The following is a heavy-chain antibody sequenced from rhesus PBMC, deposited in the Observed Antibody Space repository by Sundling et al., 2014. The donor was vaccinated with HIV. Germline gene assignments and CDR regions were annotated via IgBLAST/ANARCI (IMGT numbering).Heavy chain of an antibody. Sequence: QVQLQESGPGLVKPSETLSLTCGVSGGFINTNYWAWVRQPPGQGLEWIGRISGSSGSTDYNPSLKSRVTISKDTSKNQFSLNLSSVTAADTAVYYCARGYGVVLTAPRFSYYALDSWGQGVVVTVSS. CDR2: ISGSSGST. CDR1: GGFINTNY. J-gene: IGHJ6*01. V-gene: IGHV4-173*01. CDR3: ARGYGVVLTAPRFSYYALDS. D-gene: IGHD2-15*01.